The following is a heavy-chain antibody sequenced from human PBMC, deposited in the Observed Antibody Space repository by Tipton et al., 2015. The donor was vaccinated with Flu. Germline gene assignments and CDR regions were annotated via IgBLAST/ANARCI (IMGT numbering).Heavy chain of an antibody. J-gene: IGHJ5*01. Sequence: TLSLTCSVSGDSIGYPYFWGWIRQAPGKGLEWIGNVHQSGTTYYNPSLRSRVNIIRDRSKNQFSLNLSFVTAADTAVYYCARRDYSNYVSVPKNWFDSWGQGTLVTVSA. CDR1: GDSIGYPYF. CDR3: ARRDYSNYVSVPKNWFDS. D-gene: IGHD4-11*01. CDR2: VHQSGTT. V-gene: IGHV4-38-2*01.